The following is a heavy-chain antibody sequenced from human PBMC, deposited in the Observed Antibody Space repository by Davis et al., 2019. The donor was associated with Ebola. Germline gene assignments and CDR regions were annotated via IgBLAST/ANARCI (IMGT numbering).Heavy chain of an antibody. D-gene: IGHD3-3*01. V-gene: IGHV1-3*01. CDR3: ARGRGRSTIFGVATYYFDY. CDR2: INGGNGDT. CDR1: GYIFTRYS. J-gene: IGHJ4*02. Sequence: ASVKVSCKTSGYIFTRYSIHWVRQAPGEGLEWVGWINGGNGDTKCSQKFQGRVTFTRNASASTAYMELSSLRSEDTAMYYCARGRGRSTIFGVATYYFDYWGQGTLVTVSS.